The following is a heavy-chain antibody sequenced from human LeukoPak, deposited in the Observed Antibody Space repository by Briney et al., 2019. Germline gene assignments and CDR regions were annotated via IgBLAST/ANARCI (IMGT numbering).Heavy chain of an antibody. V-gene: IGHV3-7*01. D-gene: IGHD6-19*01. CDR1: GFTFSSYA. CDR3: ARDGPFIAVAGTDY. Sequence: PGGSLRLSCAASGFTFSSYAMSWVRQAPGKGLEWVANIKQDGSEKYYVDSVKGRFTISRDNAKNSLYLQMNSLRAEDTAVYYCARDGPFIAVAGTDYWGQGTLVTVSS. CDR2: IKQDGSEK. J-gene: IGHJ4*02.